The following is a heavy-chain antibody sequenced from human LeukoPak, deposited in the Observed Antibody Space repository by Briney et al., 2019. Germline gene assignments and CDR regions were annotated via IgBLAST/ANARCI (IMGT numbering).Heavy chain of an antibody. CDR2: LSFDGAHK. Sequence: ERSLRLSCAASGFTFRHYAVHWVRQAPGRGLEWVAALSFDGAHKYYAESVKGRFTISRDNSNNTLFLQMDSLRIEDTALYYCVRARAGGLDYWGQGTLVTVSS. CDR1: GFTFRHYA. D-gene: IGHD3-16*01. CDR3: VRARAGGLDY. J-gene: IGHJ4*02. V-gene: IGHV3-30*04.